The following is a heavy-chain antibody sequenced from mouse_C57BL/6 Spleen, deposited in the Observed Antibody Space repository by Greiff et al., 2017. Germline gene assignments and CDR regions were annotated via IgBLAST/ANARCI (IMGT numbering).Heavy chain of an antibody. CDR2: INPSSGYT. V-gene: IGHV1-4*01. D-gene: IGHD2-3*01. J-gene: IGHJ2*01. CDR3: EREDGYYDSY. CDR1: GYTFTSYT. Sequence: VQLQQSGAELARPGASVKMSCKASGYTFTSYTMHWVQQRPGQGLEWIGYINPSSGYTKYNQKFKDKATLTAAKSSSTAYMQLSSLTSEDSAVYYCEREDGYYDSYWGQGTTLTVSS.